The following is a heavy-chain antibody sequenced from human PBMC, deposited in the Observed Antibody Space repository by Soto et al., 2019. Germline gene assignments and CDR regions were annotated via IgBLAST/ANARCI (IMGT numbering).Heavy chain of an antibody. CDR2: ISYDGSNK. Sequence: GGSLRLSCAASGFTFRGCGMHWLRQAPGKGLEWVAVISYDGSNKYYADSVKGRFTISRDNSKNTLYLQMNSLRAEDTAVYYCAKGSRGSGWYGPRPLYYFDYWGQGTLVTVSS. CDR3: AKGSRGSGWYGPRPLYYFDY. J-gene: IGHJ4*02. V-gene: IGHV3-30*18. CDR1: GFTFRGCG. D-gene: IGHD6-19*01.